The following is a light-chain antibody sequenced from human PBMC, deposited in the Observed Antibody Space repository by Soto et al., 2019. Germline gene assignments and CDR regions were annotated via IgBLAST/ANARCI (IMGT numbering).Light chain of an antibody. Sequence: QSVLTQPASVSGSPGQSITISCIGSSSDVGGYNYVSWYQHHPGRVPKPMIFEVSDRPSGVSSRLSGSKSGNTAYLTISGLQAEDEADYYCSSFSSTSTIVFGGGTKVTVL. CDR3: SSFSSTSTIV. CDR1: SSDVGGYNY. CDR2: EVS. V-gene: IGLV2-14*01. J-gene: IGLJ2*01.